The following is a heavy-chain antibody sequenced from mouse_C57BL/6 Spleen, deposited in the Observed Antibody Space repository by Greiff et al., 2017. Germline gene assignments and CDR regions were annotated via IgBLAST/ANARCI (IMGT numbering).Heavy chain of an antibody. CDR3: ARGGDGYPAWFAY. CDR2: INYDGSST. J-gene: IGHJ3*01. Sequence: EVKLVESEGGLVQPGSSMKLSCTASGFTFSDYYMAWVRQVPEKGLEWVANINYDGSSTYYLDSLKSRFIISRDNAKNILDLQMSSLKSEDTATYYCARGGDGYPAWFAYWGQGTLVTVSA. D-gene: IGHD2-3*01. CDR1: GFTFSDYY. V-gene: IGHV5-16*01.